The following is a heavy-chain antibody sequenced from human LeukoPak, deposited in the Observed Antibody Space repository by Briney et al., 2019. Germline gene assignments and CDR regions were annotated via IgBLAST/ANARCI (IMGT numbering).Heavy chain of an antibody. Sequence: PSETLSLTCTVSGGSISSSSYYWGWIRQPPGKGLEWIGSIYYSGSTYYNPSLKSRVTISVDTSKNQFSLKLSSETAADTAVYYCARVVIGSGWYLRGDYFDYWGQGTLVTVSS. V-gene: IGHV4-39*07. D-gene: IGHD6-19*01. CDR3: ARVVIGSGWYLRGDYFDY. J-gene: IGHJ4*02. CDR2: IYYSGST. CDR1: GGSISSSSYY.